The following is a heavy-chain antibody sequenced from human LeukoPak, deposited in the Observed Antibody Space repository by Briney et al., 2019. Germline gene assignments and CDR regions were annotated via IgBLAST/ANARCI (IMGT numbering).Heavy chain of an antibody. Sequence: GGSLRLSCAASGFTFSSYSMNWVRQAPGKGLEWVSYISSSSSTIYYAASVKGRFTISRDNAKNSLYLQMNSLRAEDTAVYYCARGRGGYCSGGSCAFDYWGQGTLVTVSS. CDR1: GFTFSSYS. CDR3: ARGRGGYCSGGSCAFDY. CDR2: ISSSSSTI. V-gene: IGHV3-48*04. J-gene: IGHJ4*02. D-gene: IGHD2-15*01.